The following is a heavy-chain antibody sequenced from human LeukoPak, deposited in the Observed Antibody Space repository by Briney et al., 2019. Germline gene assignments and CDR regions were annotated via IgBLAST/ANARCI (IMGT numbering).Heavy chain of an antibody. CDR1: GFTFSSFT. CDR2: TSGSGGST. Sequence: QSGGSLRLSCAASGFTFSSFTMSWVRQAPGKGLECISATSGSGGSTYYADSVKGRFTISRDNSKNTLYLQMNSLRAKDTALYYCARGRGMTLNLYSFDYWGQGTLVTVSS. V-gene: IGHV3-23*01. CDR3: ARGRGMTLNLYSFDY. J-gene: IGHJ4*02.